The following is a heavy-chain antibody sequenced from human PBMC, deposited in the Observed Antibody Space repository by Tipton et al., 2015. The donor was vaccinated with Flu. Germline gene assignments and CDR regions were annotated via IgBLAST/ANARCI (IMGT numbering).Heavy chain of an antibody. V-gene: IGHV4-38-2*01. Sequence: TLSLTCSVSGDSLGSRYYWGWIRQPPGKGLEWIGTIYHSGTTYYNPSLKSRLTISVDTSKNQFSLRLSSVTAADTAVYYCARHTGDSVRGVIDYWGQGTLVTVSS. CDR2: IYHSGTT. CDR1: GDSLGSRYY. J-gene: IGHJ4*02. CDR3: ARHTGDSVRGVIDY. D-gene: IGHD3-10*02.